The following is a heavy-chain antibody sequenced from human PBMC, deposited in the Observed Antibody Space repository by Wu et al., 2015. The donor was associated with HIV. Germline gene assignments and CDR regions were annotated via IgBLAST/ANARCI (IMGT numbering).Heavy chain of an antibody. CDR2: INPDSGAT. D-gene: IGHD3-3*01. CDR1: GYTFSAHY. Sequence: QVQLVQSGTEMKKSGASLKVSCKTSGYTFSAHYIHWVRQAPGQGLEWMGWINPDSGATKFAQAFQGRINMTRDTSTNTVNLPLVNLKPNDTATYYCARDWQFQVSFGDFYMDIWGNGTTVIVSP. CDR3: ARDWQFQVSFGDFYMDI. V-gene: IGHV1-2*02. J-gene: IGHJ6*04.